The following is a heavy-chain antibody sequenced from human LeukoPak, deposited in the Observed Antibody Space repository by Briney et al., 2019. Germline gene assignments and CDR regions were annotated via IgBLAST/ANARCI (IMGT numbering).Heavy chain of an antibody. Sequence: SETLSLTCTVSGGSISSYYWSWIRQPAGKGLEWIGRIYTSGSTNYNPSLKSRVTMSVDTSKNQFSLKLSSVTAADTAVYYCARDRTRQLWLPGGXYFDXWGQGTLATVSS. CDR1: GGSISSYY. CDR2: IYTSGST. V-gene: IGHV4-4*07. J-gene: IGHJ4*02. CDR3: ARDRTRQLWLPGGXYFDX. D-gene: IGHD5-18*01.